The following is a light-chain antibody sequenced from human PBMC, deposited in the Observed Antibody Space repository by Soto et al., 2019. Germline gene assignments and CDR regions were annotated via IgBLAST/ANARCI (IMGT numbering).Light chain of an antibody. CDR2: DVT. J-gene: IGLJ1*01. CDR3: CSYAGSVYV. CDR1: SGDVGGYIY. Sequence: QTALTQPRSVSGSPGQTVTISSTGTSGDVGGYIYVSWYQQHPGKAPKVMIFDVTKRPSGVPDRVSGSKSGNTASLTISGLQAEDEADYYCCSYAGSVYVFGTGTKVTVL. V-gene: IGLV2-11*01.